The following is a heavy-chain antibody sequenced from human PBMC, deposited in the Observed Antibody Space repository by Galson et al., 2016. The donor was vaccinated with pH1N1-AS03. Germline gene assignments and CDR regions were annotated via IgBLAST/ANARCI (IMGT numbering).Heavy chain of an antibody. V-gene: IGHV3-48*02. D-gene: IGHD6-19*01. CDR1: GFTFSSYS. J-gene: IGHJ4*02. Sequence: SLRLSCAASGFTFSSYSMNWVRQAPGKGLEWVSYISSSSSTIYYADSVKGRFTISRDNAKNSLYLQMNSLRDEDTAVYYCARELHYGWLVPGYWGQGTLITVSS. CDR2: ISSSSSTI. CDR3: ARELHYGWLVPGY.